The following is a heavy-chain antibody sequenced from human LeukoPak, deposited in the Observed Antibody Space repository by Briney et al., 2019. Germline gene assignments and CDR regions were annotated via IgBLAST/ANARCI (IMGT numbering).Heavy chain of an antibody. J-gene: IGHJ4*02. CDR3: AKEPRVATIEIFDY. CDR2: ISGSGGGT. V-gene: IGHV3-23*01. CDR1: GITLSNYA. D-gene: IGHD5-12*01. Sequence: GGSLRLSCAVSGITLSNYAMSWVRQAPGKGLEWVAGISGSGGGTHYADSVKGRFTISRDKSKNTVYLQMNSLRAEDTAVYYCAKEPRVATIEIFDYWGQGTLVTVSS.